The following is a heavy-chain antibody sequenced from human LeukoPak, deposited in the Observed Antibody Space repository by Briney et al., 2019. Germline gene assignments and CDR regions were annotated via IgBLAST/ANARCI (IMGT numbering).Heavy chain of an antibody. V-gene: IGHV1-3*01. CDR3: ARGGVSSGWLDY. D-gene: IGHD6-19*01. CDR1: GYTFTSYA. CDR2: INAGNGNT. J-gene: IGHJ4*02. Sequence: ASVKVSCKASGYTFTSYAMHWVRQAPGQRLEWMGWINAGNGNTKYSQKFQGRVTITADKSTSTAYMELSSLRSEDTAVYYCARGGVSSGWLDYWGQGTLVTVSS.